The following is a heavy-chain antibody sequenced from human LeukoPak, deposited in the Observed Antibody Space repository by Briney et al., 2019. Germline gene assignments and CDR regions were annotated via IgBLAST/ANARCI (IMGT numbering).Heavy chain of an antibody. Sequence: GGSLRLSRAASGFTFSSYWMTWVRQAPGKGLEWVANIKQDGSEKYYVDSVKGRFTISRDNAKNSLYLQMNSLRAEDTAVYYWATPLDYYDSSGYHQGGDWGQGTLVTVSS. J-gene: IGHJ4*02. D-gene: IGHD3-22*01. CDR1: GFTFSSYW. V-gene: IGHV3-7*03. CDR3: ATPLDYYDSSGYHQGGD. CDR2: IKQDGSEK.